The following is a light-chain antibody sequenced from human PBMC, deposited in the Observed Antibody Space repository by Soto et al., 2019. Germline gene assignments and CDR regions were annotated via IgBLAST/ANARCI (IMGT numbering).Light chain of an antibody. Sequence: EIVMTQSPATLSVSPGERATLSCRASQSVSSNLAWYQQKPGQAPRLLIYGASTRATGIPARFSGSGSGTDFTLTISSLHSEVFAVNYCQQKKNGPPFPFGRGPKLEIK. J-gene: IGKJ2*01. CDR1: QSVSSN. CDR3: QQKKNGPPFP. V-gene: IGKV3-15*01. CDR2: GAS.